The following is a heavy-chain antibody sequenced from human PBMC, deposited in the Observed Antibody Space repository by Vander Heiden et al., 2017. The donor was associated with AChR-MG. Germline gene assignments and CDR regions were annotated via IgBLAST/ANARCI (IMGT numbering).Heavy chain of an antibody. Sequence: QVQLQQSGPGLVKPSQTLSLTCAISGDRVPSNSAAWNWIRQSPSRGLEWLGRTYYRSKWYNDYEVSVKSRITINPDTSKNQFSLQLNSVTPEDTAVYYCARAKQWLEYYYYYMDVWGKGTTVTVSS. CDR1: GDRVPSNSAA. CDR3: ARAKQWLEYYYYYMDV. J-gene: IGHJ6*03. CDR2: TYYRSKWYN. V-gene: IGHV6-1*01. D-gene: IGHD6-19*01.